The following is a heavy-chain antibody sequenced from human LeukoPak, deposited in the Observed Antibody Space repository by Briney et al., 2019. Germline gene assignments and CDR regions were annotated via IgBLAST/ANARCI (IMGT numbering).Heavy chain of an antibody. CDR1: GFTVSSNY. J-gene: IGHJ4*02. CDR2: IYSSGRT. Sequence: GGSLRLSCAASGFTVSSNYMNWVRQAPGKGLEWVSIIYSSGRTYYAASVKGRFTISRDNSKNTLYPQMNSLRAEDTAGYYCARDYCSGGKPYSGYFDFWGQGTLVTVSS. V-gene: IGHV3-53*01. D-gene: IGHD2-15*01. CDR3: ARDYCSGGKPYSGYFDF.